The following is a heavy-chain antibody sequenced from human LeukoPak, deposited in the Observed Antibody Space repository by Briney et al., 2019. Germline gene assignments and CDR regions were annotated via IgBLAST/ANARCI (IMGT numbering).Heavy chain of an antibody. J-gene: IGHJ6*02. CDR1: GFTVSSNY. CDR3: ARDALTMVRGVRYYYYGMDV. V-gene: IGHV3-53*01. Sequence: PGGSLRLSCAVSGFTVSSNYMSWVRQAPGKGLEWVSVIYSGGSTYYADSVKGRFTISRDNSKDTLYLQMNSLRAEDTAVYYCARDALTMVRGVRYYYYGMDVWGQGTTVTVSS. D-gene: IGHD3-10*01. CDR2: IYSGGST.